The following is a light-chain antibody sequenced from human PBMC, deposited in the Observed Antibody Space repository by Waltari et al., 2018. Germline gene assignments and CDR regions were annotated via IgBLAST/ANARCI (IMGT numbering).Light chain of an antibody. Sequence: DIQMTQSPSSLSASVADRVTITCRASETIISYLNWYQQKPGKAPNLLIYAASSLQSGVPSRFSGSGSGTDFTLTISSLQAEDFATYYCQQSYSTPYTFGQGTKLEIK. CDR1: ETIISY. CDR2: AAS. CDR3: QQSYSTPYT. J-gene: IGKJ2*01. V-gene: IGKV1-39*01.